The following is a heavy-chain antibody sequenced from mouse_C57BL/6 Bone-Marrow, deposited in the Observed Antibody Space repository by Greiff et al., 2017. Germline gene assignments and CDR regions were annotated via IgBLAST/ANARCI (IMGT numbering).Heavy chain of an antibody. J-gene: IGHJ4*01. CDR1: GYTFTSYW. CDR3: ARDAIYYDYDEGYYYAMDY. Sequence: QVQLKQPGAELVRPGSSVKLSCKASGYTFTSYWMHWVKQRPIQGLEWIGNIDPSDSETHYNQKFKDKATLTVDKSSSTAYMQLSSLTSEDSAVYYCARDAIYYDYDEGYYYAMDYWGQGTSVTVSS. D-gene: IGHD2-4*01. V-gene: IGHV1-52*01. CDR2: IDPSDSET.